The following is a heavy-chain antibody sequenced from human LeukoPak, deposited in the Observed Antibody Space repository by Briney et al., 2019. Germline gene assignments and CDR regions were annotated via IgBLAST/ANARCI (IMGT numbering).Heavy chain of an antibody. V-gene: IGHV3-73*01. CDR3: KMPLYTGSSSFNDY. J-gene: IGHJ4*02. CDR1: GFTFSGSA. D-gene: IGHD1-26*01. Sequence: GGSLRLSCAASGFTFSGSAMHWVRQASGKGLEWVGRIRSKVNNYATAYAASVKGRFTLSRDDSRNTAYLQMNSLKTEDTAVYYCKMPLYTGSSSFNDYWGQGTLVTVSS. CDR2: IRSKVNNYAT.